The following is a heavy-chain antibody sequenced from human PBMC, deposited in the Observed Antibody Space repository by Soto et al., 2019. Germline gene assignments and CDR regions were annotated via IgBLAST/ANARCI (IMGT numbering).Heavy chain of an antibody. CDR2: IYWDGDK. CDR3: AYAQDYGDYVWFDP. Sequence: QITLQQSGPTVVKPTETLTLTCSFSGFPLNTPGVGVAWIRQAPRKALEWLALIYWDGDKRFTPSLESRFTVTKDTSKNQVIFTMTNMDPVDTATYYCAYAQDYGDYVWFDPWGQGTLVTVSS. CDR1: GFPLNTPGVG. J-gene: IGHJ5*02. D-gene: IGHD4-17*01. V-gene: IGHV2-5*02.